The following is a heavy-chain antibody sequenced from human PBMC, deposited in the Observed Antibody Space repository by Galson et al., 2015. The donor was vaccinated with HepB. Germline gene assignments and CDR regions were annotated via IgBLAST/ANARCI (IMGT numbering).Heavy chain of an antibody. J-gene: IGHJ3*02. Sequence: SLRLSCAAPGFTFNTYAMYWVRQAPGKGLEWVATISYDGTNRYYADSVKGRFTISRDNSRNILFLQMNSLRPEDTAVYYCTKGLLQYDFWARHDAFDIWGQGTMVTVSS. CDR1: GFTFNTYA. CDR3: TKGLLQYDFWARHDAFDI. D-gene: IGHD3-3*01. V-gene: IGHV3-30*18. CDR2: ISYDGTNR.